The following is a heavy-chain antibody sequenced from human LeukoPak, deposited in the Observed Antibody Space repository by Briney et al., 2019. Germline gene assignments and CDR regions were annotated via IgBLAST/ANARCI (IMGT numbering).Heavy chain of an antibody. J-gene: IGHJ4*02. CDR2: ISYDGSNK. Sequence: PGGSLRLSCATSGFTFSGYGMHWVRQAPGKGLEWVAVISYDGSNKYYADSVKGRFTISRDNSKNTLYLQMNSLRAEDTAVYYCAKDGFDYWGQGTLVTVSS. CDR3: AKDGFDY. V-gene: IGHV3-30*18. CDR1: GFTFSGYG.